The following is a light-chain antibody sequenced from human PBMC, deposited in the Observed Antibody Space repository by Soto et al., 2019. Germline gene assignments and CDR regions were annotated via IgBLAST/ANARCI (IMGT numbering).Light chain of an antibody. CDR3: QKFYSDTLT. J-gene: IGKJ4*01. CDR1: QGISSA. V-gene: IGKV1-13*02. CDR2: DAS. Sequence: AIQLTQSPSSLSASVGDRVTVTCRASQGISSALAWYQQEPGKAPKLLIYDASSLQSGVTSRFSGSGSGTDFTLTISSLQPEDSATYYCQKFYSDTLTLGGGTKVEIK.